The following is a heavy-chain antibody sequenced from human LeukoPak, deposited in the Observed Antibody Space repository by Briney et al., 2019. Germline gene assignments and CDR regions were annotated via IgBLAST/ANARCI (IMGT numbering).Heavy chain of an antibody. CDR1: GFIFSSYS. V-gene: IGHV3-30*03. D-gene: IGHD2-2*01. CDR2: ISYDGSKK. CDR3: ARDRGTTSVDY. J-gene: IGHJ4*01. Sequence: GGSLRLSCAASGFIFSSYSMNWVRQAPGKGLEWVAVISYDGSKKYYADSVKGRFTISRDNAKNSLYLLMNSLRTEDTAVYYCARDRGTTSVDYWGHGTLVTVSS.